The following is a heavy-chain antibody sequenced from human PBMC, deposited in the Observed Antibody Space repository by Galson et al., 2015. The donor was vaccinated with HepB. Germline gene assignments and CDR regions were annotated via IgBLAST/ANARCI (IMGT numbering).Heavy chain of an antibody. J-gene: IGHJ6*03. V-gene: IGHV1-18*01. CDR1: GYTFTSYG. D-gene: IGHD6-13*01. CDR2: ISAYNGNT. CDR3: AREGGDSSSWYVIRPWYYYMDV. Sequence: SVKVSCKASGYTFTSYGISWVRQAPGQGLEWMGWISAYNGNTNYAQKLQGRVTMTTDTSTSTAYMELRSLRSDDTAVYYCAREGGDSSSWYVIRPWYYYMDVWGKGTTVTVSS.